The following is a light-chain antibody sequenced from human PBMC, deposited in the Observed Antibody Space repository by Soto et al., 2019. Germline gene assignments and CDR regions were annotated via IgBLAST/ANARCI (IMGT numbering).Light chain of an antibody. Sequence: QSVLTQPPSASGTPGQRVTISCSGSSSNIGTNYVYWYQKLPGTAPKLLVYRNNQRPSGVPDRFSGSRSGTSASLAISALRSEDEAEYYCVAWDDSLSGWVFGGGTKVTVL. V-gene: IGLV1-47*01. CDR3: VAWDDSLSGWV. CDR1: SSNIGTNY. J-gene: IGLJ3*02. CDR2: RNN.